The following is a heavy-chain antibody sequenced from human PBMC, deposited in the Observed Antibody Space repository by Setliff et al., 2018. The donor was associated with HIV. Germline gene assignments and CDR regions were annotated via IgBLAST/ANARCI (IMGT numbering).Heavy chain of an antibody. J-gene: IGHJ5*02. CDR3: ARRGRDGVLIVFATGFDP. CDR1: GGSISSSTYY. V-gene: IGHV4-39*01. CDR2: IFYTGNT. Sequence: PSETLSLTCSVSGGSISSSTYYWGWIRQPPGKGLEWIGDIFYTGNTYYNPSLKSQVALSVDTSENQFSLKLNSVTAADTAVYYCARRGRDGVLIVFATGFDPWGQGTLVTVSS. D-gene: IGHD2-8*01.